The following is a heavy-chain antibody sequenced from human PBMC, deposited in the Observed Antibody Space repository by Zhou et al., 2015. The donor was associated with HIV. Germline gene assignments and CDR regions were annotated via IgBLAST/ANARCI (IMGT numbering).Heavy chain of an antibody. CDR3: ARDRGAARPEWRYFDL. Sequence: QVQLVQSGAEVKKPGSSVKLSCTASGGTFSSDGISWVRQAPGQGLEWMGGIIPMFGTVTYAQKFQGRVTFTADRSTSTAYMELRRLRPEDTAVYYCARDRGAARPEWRYFDLWGRGTLVTVSS. V-gene: IGHV1-69*06. CDR2: IIPMFGTV. J-gene: IGHJ2*01. CDR1: GGTFSSDG. D-gene: IGHD6-6*01.